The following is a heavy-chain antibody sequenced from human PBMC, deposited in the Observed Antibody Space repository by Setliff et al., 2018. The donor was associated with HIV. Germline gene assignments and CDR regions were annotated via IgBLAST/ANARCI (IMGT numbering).Heavy chain of an antibody. D-gene: IGHD3-10*01. Sequence: GGSLRLSCTVSGFTFISSTMNWVRQAPGKGLEWVASISSSGSYIHYADSLKGRFTISRDNSKNTLYLQMDSLRAEDTAVYYCAKDRGISWEFLDYWGQGALVTVSS. CDR2: ISSSGSYI. J-gene: IGHJ4*02. V-gene: IGHV3-21*01. CDR1: GFTFISST. CDR3: AKDRGISWEFLDY.